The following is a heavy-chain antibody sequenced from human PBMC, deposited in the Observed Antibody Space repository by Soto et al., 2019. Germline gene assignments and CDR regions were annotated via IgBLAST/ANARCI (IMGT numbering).Heavy chain of an antibody. CDR3: ARDPPYYYDSSGYYYGGPEYFQH. J-gene: IGHJ1*01. D-gene: IGHD3-22*01. V-gene: IGHV3-21*01. CDR2: ISSSSSYI. CDR1: GFTFSSYS. Sequence: GGSLRLSCAASGFTFSSYSMNWVRQAPGKGLEWVSSISSSSSYIYYADSVKGRFTISRDNAKNSLYLQMNSLRAEDTAVYYCARDPPYYYDSSGYYYGGPEYFQHWGQGTLVTVSS.